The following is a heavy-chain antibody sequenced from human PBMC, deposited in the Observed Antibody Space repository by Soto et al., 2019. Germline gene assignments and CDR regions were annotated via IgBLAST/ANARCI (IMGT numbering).Heavy chain of an antibody. CDR2: ISSGGDYI. D-gene: IGHD5-18*01. Sequence: GGSLRLSCAASGFAFNAYTINWVRQAPGKGLEWVSSISSGGDYIYYADSVKGRFTISRDNAKNSLYLQMNSLRAEDTALYYCARFARGDTSDGMDVWGQGTTVTVSS. CDR1: GFAFNAYT. V-gene: IGHV3-21*01. CDR3: ARFARGDTSDGMDV. J-gene: IGHJ6*02.